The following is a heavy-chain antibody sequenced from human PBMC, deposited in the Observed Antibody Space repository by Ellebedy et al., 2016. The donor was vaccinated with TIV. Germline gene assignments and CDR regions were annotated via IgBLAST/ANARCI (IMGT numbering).Heavy chain of an antibody. CDR1: GFTFSSYA. J-gene: IGHJ6*03. V-gene: IGHV3-23*01. CDR3: ASPSRLAHMDV. CDR2: TSGSGGST. Sequence: GGSLRLXXAASGFTFSSYAMSWVRQAPGKGLEWVSATSGSGGSTYYADSVKGRFTISRDNSKNTLYLQMNSLRAEDTAVYYCASPSRLAHMDVWGKGTTVTVSS. D-gene: IGHD6-6*01.